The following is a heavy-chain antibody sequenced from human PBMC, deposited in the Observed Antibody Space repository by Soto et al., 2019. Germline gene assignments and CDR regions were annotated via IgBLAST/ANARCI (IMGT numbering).Heavy chain of an antibody. D-gene: IGHD2-8*01. V-gene: IGHV3-15*01. CDR3: ARDTYGGYYYYGMDV. Sequence: GGSLRLSCAASGITFTNAWMGWVRQAPGKGLEWIGRLKSRRDGGTSDYAAPVKGRFTISRDNSKNTLYLQMNSLRAEDTAVYYCARDTYGGYYYYGMDVWGQGTTVTVSS. J-gene: IGHJ6*02. CDR2: LKSRRDGGTS. CDR1: GITFTNAW.